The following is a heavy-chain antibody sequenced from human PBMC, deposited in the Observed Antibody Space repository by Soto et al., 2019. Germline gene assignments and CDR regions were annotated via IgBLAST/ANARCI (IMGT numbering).Heavy chain of an antibody. V-gene: IGHV4-31*03. Sequence: QVQLQESGPGLVKPSQTLSLTCTVSGDSVSSGGAYWSWIRQLPGKGLEWIGYIYYSGSANYTPSLKSRLTISLDTSQNQVALRLSSVTAADTAVYYCARLKSRHYKIIPYSVDYWGRGTLVTVSS. CDR3: ARLKSRHYKIIPYSVDY. D-gene: IGHD2-15*01. CDR2: IYYSGSA. CDR1: GDSVSSGGAY. J-gene: IGHJ4*02.